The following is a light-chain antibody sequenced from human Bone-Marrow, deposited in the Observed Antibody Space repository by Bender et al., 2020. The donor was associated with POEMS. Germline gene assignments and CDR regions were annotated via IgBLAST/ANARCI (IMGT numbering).Light chain of an antibody. V-gene: IGLV2-8*01. CDR3: SSYAGSNNFV. CDR1: SSDVGGYDY. Sequence: QSALTQPPSASGSPGQSVTISCTGTSSDVGGYDYVSWYQQHPGKAPKLMIYEVGDRPSGISNRFSGSKSGNTASLTISGLQAEDEADYYCSSYAGSNNFVFGGGTKLTVL. CDR2: EVG. J-gene: IGLJ2*01.